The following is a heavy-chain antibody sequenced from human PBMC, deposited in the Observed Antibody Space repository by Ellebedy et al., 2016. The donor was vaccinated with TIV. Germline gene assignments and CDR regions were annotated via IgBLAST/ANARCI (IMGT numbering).Heavy chain of an antibody. D-gene: IGHD2-2*02. CDR2: ITTTSRFI. CDR3: ARVLGPAAIS. J-gene: IGHJ4*02. CDR1: GFTFSSYN. V-gene: IGHV3-21*01. Sequence: PGGSLRLSCAASGFTFSSYNMIWVRQAPGKGLEWVSSITTTSRFIYNADSLKGRFTVSRDNARKFLYLHMSSVRAEDTAVYYCARVLGPAAISWGQGTLVTVSS.